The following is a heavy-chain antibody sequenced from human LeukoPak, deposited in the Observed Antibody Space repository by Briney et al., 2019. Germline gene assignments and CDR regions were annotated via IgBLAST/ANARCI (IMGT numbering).Heavy chain of an antibody. V-gene: IGHV3-30*04. CDR1: GFTFSSYA. D-gene: IGHD1-26*01. CDR3: ARFYANEWELPH. CDR2: ISYDGSNK. Sequence: PGRSLRLSCAASGFTFSSYAMHWVRQAPGKGLEWVAVISYDGSNKYYANSVKGRFTISRDNSKNTLYLQMNSLRAEDTAVYYCARFYANEWELPHWGQGTLVTVSS. J-gene: IGHJ4*02.